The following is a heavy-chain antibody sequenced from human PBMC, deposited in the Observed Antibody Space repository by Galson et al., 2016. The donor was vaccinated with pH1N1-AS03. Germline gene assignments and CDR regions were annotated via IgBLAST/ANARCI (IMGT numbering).Heavy chain of an antibody. Sequence: CAISGDSVSGSRGVAWNWIRQSPSRGLEWLGRTFYWSKWSNDYAESVKSRITIDPDTSNNQSSLHLNYVTPEDTAIYFCARGKNSGFDYWGQGTPVTVSS. CDR1: GDSVSGSRGVA. J-gene: IGHJ4*02. V-gene: IGHV6-1*01. CDR3: ARGKNSGFDY. CDR2: TFYWSKWSN. D-gene: IGHD3-10*01.